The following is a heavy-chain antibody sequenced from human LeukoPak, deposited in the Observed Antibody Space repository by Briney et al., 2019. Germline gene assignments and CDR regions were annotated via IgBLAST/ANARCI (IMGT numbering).Heavy chain of an antibody. CDR2: IVPIFGAA. J-gene: IGHJ4*02. D-gene: IGHD1-26*01. V-gene: IGHV1-69*13. Sequence: ASVKVSCKTSGTTFSSYRITWVRQAPGQGLEWTGRIVPIFGAANYARKFQGRVTITADESTSTAYMELSSLTSEDTAVYYCATAPTMVGPTFDWGQGTLVTVSS. CDR1: GTTFSSYR. CDR3: ATAPTMVGPTFD.